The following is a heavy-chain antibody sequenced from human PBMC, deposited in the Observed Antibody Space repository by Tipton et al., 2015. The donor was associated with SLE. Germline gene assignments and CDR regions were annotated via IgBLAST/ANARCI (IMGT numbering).Heavy chain of an antibody. D-gene: IGHD3-3*01. V-gene: IGHV4-34*01. CDR2: INHSGST. Sequence: TLSLTCAVYGGSFSGYYWSWIRHPPGKGLGWSGQINHSGSTNYNPSLKSRVTISVDTSKNQFSLKLSSVTAADTAGYFCARAYDLWSAKGPDAFDIWGQGTMVTVSS. J-gene: IGHJ3*02. CDR3: ARAYDLWSAKGPDAFDI. CDR1: GGSFSGYY.